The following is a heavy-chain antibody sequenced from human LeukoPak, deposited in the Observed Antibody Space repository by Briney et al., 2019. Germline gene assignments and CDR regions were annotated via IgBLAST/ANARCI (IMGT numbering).Heavy chain of an antibody. Sequence: PGGSLRLSCAASGFTFSSYAMHWVRQAPGKGLEWVAVISYDGSNKYYADSVKGRFTISRDNSKNTLYLQMNSLRAEDTAVYYCARDPTMVRGAPMYTWFDPWGQGTLVTVSP. V-gene: IGHV3-30-3*01. D-gene: IGHD3-10*01. CDR1: GFTFSSYA. J-gene: IGHJ5*02. CDR3: ARDPTMVRGAPMYTWFDP. CDR2: ISYDGSNK.